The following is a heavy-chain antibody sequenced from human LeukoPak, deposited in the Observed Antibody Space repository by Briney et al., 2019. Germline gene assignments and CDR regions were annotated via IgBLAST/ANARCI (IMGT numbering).Heavy chain of an antibody. CDR3: ARAPLGFCSGGTCKRYFDY. CDR1: GGSISSYY. J-gene: IGHJ4*02. V-gene: IGHV4-59*08. D-gene: IGHD2-15*01. CDR2: INYSGST. Sequence: SETLSLTCTVSGGSISSYYWSWIRQPPGKGLEWIGYINYSGSTSYNPSFKSRATISVDTAKSQFSLKLSSVSAADTAVYYCARAPLGFCSGGTCKRYFDYWGQGTLVTVSS.